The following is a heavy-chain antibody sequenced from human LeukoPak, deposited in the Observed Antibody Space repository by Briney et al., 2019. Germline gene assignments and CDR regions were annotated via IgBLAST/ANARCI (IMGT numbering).Heavy chain of an antibody. J-gene: IGHJ4*02. V-gene: IGHV5-51*01. CDR2: IYPGDSNS. Sequence: GASLKISCRGSGYGFTSYWIVWVRQIPGKVLELMGVIYPGDSNSRYSRSFQGQVTISADNSISTAYLQWSSLKASDTAMYYCARRAHSGAMITLDYWGQGTLVTVSS. D-gene: IGHD5-12*01. CDR1: GYGFTSYW. CDR3: ARRAHSGAMITLDY.